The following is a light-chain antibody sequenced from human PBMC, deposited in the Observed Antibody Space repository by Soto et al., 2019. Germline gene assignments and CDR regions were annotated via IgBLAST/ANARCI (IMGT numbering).Light chain of an antibody. V-gene: IGLV2-14*01. CDR2: DVS. CDR3: SSYASSITLV. J-gene: IGLJ2*01. Sequence: QSALTQPASASGSPGQSITISCTGTSSDVGGYDYVSWYQQHPGKAHKLLIFDVSKRPSGVSYRFSGSKSGNTASLTISGLQAEDEADYYCSSYASSITLVFGGGTKVTVL. CDR1: SSDVGGYDY.